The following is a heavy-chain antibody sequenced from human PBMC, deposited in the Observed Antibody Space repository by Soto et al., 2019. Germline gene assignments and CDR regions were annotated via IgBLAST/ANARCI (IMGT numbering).Heavy chain of an antibody. D-gene: IGHD2-2*01. Sequence: GGSLRLSCAASGFTFSSYWMHWVRQAPGKGLVWVSRINSDGSSTSYADSVKGRFTISRDNAKNTLYLQMNSLRAEDTAVYYCARVRDRYQLPHDYMDVWGKGTTVTVSS. CDR3: ARVRDRYQLPHDYMDV. CDR1: GFTFSSYW. CDR2: INSDGSST. J-gene: IGHJ6*03. V-gene: IGHV3-74*01.